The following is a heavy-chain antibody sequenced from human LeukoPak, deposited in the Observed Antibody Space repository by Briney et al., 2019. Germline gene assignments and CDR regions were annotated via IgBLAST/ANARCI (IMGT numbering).Heavy chain of an antibody. Sequence: SVKVSCKASGGTFSSYAISWVRQAPGQGLEWMGRIIPILGIANYAQKFQGRVTITADKSTSTAYMELSSLRSEDTAVYYCARDGSSWYKADYFDYWGQGTLVTVSS. J-gene: IGHJ4*02. CDR1: GGTFSSYA. CDR2: IIPILGIA. D-gene: IGHD6-13*01. V-gene: IGHV1-69*04. CDR3: ARDGSSWYKADYFDY.